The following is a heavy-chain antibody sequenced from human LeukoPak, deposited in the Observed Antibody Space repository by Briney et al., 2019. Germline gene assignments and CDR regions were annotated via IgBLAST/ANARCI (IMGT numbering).Heavy chain of an antibody. Sequence: GGSLRLSCAASGFTFSSYSMNWVRQAPGKGLEWVSSISSSSSYIYYADSVKGRFTISRDNAKNSLYLQMNSLRAEDTAVYYCAISRRGPYYFDYWGQGTLVTVSS. CDR1: GFTFSSYS. V-gene: IGHV3-21*01. J-gene: IGHJ4*02. D-gene: IGHD3-10*01. CDR2: ISSSSSYI. CDR3: AISRRGPYYFDY.